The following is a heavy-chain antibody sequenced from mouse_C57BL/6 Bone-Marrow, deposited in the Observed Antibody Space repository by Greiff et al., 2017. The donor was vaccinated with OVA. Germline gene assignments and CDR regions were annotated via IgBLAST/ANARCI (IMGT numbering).Heavy chain of an antibody. CDR1: GYTFTDYN. D-gene: IGHD1-2*01. Sequence: VQLQQSGPELVKPGASVKIPCKASGYTFTDYNMDWVKQSHGKSLEWIGDINPNNGGTIYTQKFKGKATLTVDKSSSTAYMELRSLTSEDTAVYYCARRGHYYGYYFDYWGQGTTLTVSS. J-gene: IGHJ2*01. V-gene: IGHV1-18*01. CDR3: ARRGHYYGYYFDY. CDR2: INPNNGGT.